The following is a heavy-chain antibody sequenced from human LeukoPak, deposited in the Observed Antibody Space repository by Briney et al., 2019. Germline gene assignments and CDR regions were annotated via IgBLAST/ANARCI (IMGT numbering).Heavy chain of an antibody. Sequence: SETLSLTCTVSGGSISSYYWSWIRQPPGKGLEWIGYIYYSGSTNCNPSLKSRVTISVDTSKNQFSLKLSSVTAADTAVYYCARYSSGWYNWFDPWGQGTLVTVSS. CDR1: GGSISSYY. CDR2: IYYSGST. CDR3: ARYSSGWYNWFDP. V-gene: IGHV4-59*01. D-gene: IGHD6-19*01. J-gene: IGHJ5*02.